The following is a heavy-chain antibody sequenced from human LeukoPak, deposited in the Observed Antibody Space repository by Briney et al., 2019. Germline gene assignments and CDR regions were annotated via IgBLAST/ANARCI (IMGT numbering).Heavy chain of an antibody. Sequence: SGTLSLTCAVSGGSISSSNWWSWVRQLPGKGLEWIGEIYHSGSTNYNPSLKSRVTISVDKSKNQFSLKLSSVTAADTAVYYCARVPYGDDEYFQHWGQGTLVTVSS. CDR2: IYHSGST. CDR1: GGSISSSNW. V-gene: IGHV4-4*02. CDR3: ARVPYGDDEYFQH. J-gene: IGHJ1*01. D-gene: IGHD4-17*01.